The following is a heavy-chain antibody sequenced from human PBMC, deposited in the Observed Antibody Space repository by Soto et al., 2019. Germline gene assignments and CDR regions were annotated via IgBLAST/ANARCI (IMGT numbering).Heavy chain of an antibody. D-gene: IGHD1-26*01. CDR2: INTDGSDT. Sequence: GGSLRLSCAASGFTFSSDWMHWVRQAPGKGLVWVSRINTDGSDTSYADSVKGRFTISRDNSKNTLYLQMNSLRAEDTAVYYCARDQVGAFDIWGQGTMVTVSS. V-gene: IGHV3-74*01. J-gene: IGHJ3*02. CDR1: GFTFSSDW. CDR3: ARDQVGAFDI.